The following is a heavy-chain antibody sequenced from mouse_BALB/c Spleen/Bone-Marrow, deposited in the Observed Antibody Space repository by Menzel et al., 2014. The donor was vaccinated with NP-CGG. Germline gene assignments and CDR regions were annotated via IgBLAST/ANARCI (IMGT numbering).Heavy chain of an antibody. CDR2: FHPFNDDT. D-gene: IGHD3-3*01. CDR1: GYTFTTYP. J-gene: IGHJ4*01. V-gene: IGHV1-47*01. Sequence: QVQLQQSGAEVVKPGASVKMSCKALGYTFTTYPIEWMKQNHGQSLEWIGNFHPFNDDTKYNEKFKDKAKLTVEKSSSTVFVDDSRVTSDDAAIVYCASKGPRKAMDYWGQGTTVTVSS. CDR3: ASKGPRKAMDY.